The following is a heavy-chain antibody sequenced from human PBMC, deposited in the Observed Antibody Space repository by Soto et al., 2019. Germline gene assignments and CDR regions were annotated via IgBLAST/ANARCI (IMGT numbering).Heavy chain of an antibody. Sequence: GGSLRLSCAASGFTFSSYWMHWVRQAPGKGLVWVSRINSDGSSTSYADSVKGRFTISRDNAKNTLYLQMNSLRAEDTAVYSCARSGYGDYGGYFDYWGQGTLVTVSS. CDR3: ARSGYGDYGGYFDY. J-gene: IGHJ4*02. V-gene: IGHV3-74*01. CDR2: INSDGSST. D-gene: IGHD4-17*01. CDR1: GFTFSSYW.